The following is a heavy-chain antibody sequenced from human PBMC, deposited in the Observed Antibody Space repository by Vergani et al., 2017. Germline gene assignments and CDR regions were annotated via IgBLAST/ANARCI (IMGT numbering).Heavy chain of an antibody. CDR1: GYSFTNYW. V-gene: IGHV5-51*01. CDR2: IYPGDSDT. D-gene: IGHD6-19*01. J-gene: IGHJ4*02. Sequence: EVQLVQSGSEVKKPGESLKISCKGFGYSFTNYWIGWVRQMPGKGLEWMGIIYPGDSDTRYSPSFQGQVTISADKSISTAYLQWRSLKASDTAMYYCARHSQWARETSPGIDYWGQGTLVTVSS. CDR3: ARHSQWARETSPGIDY.